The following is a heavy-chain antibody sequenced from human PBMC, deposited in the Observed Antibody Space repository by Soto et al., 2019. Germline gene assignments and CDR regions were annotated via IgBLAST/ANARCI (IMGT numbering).Heavy chain of an antibody. J-gene: IGHJ5*02. Sequence: QVQLVQSGAEVKKPGASVKVSCKASGYTFTSYGISWVRQAPGQGLEWMGWISAYNGNTNYAQKLQGRVTMTTDTPKSTAYMELRSLSSDDTAVYYCARLIAAAGTIGAVWFDPWGQGTLVTVSS. CDR1: GYTFTSYG. CDR2: ISAYNGNT. D-gene: IGHD6-13*01. V-gene: IGHV1-18*01. CDR3: ARLIAAAGTIGAVWFDP.